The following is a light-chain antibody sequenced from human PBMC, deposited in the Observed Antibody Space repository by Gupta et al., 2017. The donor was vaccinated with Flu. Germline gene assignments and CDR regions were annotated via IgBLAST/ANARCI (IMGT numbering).Light chain of an antibody. CDR2: LGS. J-gene: IGKJ1*01. CDR3: MQALQSPTT. V-gene: IGKV2-28*01. CDR1: QSLQYSNGYNY. Sequence: ISCRSSQSLQYSNGYNYLDWYLQKPGQSPQLLIYLGSNRASGVPDRFSASGSGTDFTLKISRVEAEDVGIYYCMQALQSPTTFGQGTKVEIK.